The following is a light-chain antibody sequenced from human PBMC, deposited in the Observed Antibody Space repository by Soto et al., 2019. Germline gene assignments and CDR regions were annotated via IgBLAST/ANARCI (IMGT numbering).Light chain of an antibody. CDR3: AAWDDSLNGPI. J-gene: IGLJ2*01. Sequence: QSVLTQPPSASGTPGQRVTISCSGSSSNIGSNTVNWYQQLPGTAPKLLIYYDNQRPSGVPDRFSGSKSDTSASLAISGLQSEDEADYYRAAWDDSLNGPIFGGGTKVTVL. CDR2: YDN. CDR1: SSNIGSNT. V-gene: IGLV1-44*01.